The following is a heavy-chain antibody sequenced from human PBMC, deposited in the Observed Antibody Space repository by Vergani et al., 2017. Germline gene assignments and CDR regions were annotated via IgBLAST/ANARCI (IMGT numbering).Heavy chain of an antibody. CDR3: AREDRRQYGHSSSWGKGYYGMDV. Sequence: QVQLQQWGAGLLKPSETLSLTCAVYGGSFSGYYWSWIRQPPGKGLEWIGEINHSGSTNYNPSLKSRVTISVDTSKNQFSLKLSSVTAADTAVYYCAREDRRQYGHSSSWGKGYYGMDVWGQGTTVTVSS. J-gene: IGHJ6*02. D-gene: IGHD6-13*01. V-gene: IGHV4-34*01. CDR2: INHSGST. CDR1: GGSFSGYY.